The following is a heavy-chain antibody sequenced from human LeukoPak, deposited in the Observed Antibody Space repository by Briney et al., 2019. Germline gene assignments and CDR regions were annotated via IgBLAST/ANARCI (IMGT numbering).Heavy chain of an antibody. Sequence: GGSLRLSCAASGFTFSSYAMHWVRQAPGKGLEWVAVISYDGSNKYYADSAKGRFTISRDNSMNTLYLQMNSLRAEDTAVYFCARLPTTTYYDFWSGYPYYMDVWGKGTTVTVSS. CDR1: GFTFSSYA. J-gene: IGHJ6*03. V-gene: IGHV3-30-3*01. CDR2: ISYDGSNK. CDR3: ARLPTTTYYDFWSGYPYYMDV. D-gene: IGHD3-3*01.